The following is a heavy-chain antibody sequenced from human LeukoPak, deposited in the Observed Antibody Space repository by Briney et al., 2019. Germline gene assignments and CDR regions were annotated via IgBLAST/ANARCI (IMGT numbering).Heavy chain of an antibody. CDR3: ARDFLGIPGIVDY. V-gene: IGHV4-59*12. CDR2: IYSSGST. Sequence: SETLSLTCTVSGASISSNYCSWIRQPPGKGLEWIGYIYSSGSTNSNPSLKSRVTMSVDTSKNQFSLKVSSVTAADTAVYYCARDFLGIPGIVDYWGQGTLVTVSS. J-gene: IGHJ4*02. CDR1: GASISSNY. D-gene: IGHD3-16*01.